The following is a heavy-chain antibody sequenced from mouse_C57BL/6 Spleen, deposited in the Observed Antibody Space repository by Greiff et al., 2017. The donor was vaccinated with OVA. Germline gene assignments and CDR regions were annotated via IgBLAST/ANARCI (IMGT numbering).Heavy chain of an antibody. CDR1: GYTFTDYN. V-gene: IGHV1-18*01. Sequence: VQLQQSGPELVKPGASVKIPCKASGYTFTDYNMDWVKQSHGKSLEWIGDINPNNGGTIYNQKFKGKATLTVDKSSSTAYMELRSLTSEDTAVYYCARMGFYYDYDDYAMDYWGQGTSVTVSS. J-gene: IGHJ4*01. CDR2: INPNNGGT. CDR3: ARMGFYYDYDDYAMDY. D-gene: IGHD2-4*01.